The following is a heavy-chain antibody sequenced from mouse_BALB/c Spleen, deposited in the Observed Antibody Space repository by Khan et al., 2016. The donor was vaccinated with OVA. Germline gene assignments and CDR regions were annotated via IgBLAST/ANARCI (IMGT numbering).Heavy chain of an antibody. Sequence: EVELVVSGGGLVQPGGSLKLSCAASGFTFSSYGMSWVRQTPDKSLELVATIHSNGGSTYYSDSAKGRFTISRDNAKNTLYLQMSSLRSEDTAMYYYARMARTINWGQGTTLTVSS. J-gene: IGHJ2*01. CDR2: IHSNGGST. V-gene: IGHV5-6-3*01. CDR3: ARMARTIN. CDR1: GFTFSSYG.